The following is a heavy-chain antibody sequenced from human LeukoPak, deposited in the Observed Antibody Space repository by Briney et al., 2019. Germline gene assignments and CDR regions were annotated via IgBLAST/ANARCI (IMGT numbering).Heavy chain of an antibody. Sequence: SETLSLTCTVSGGSISSYYWSWIRQPPGKGLEWIGYIYYSGSTNYNPSLKSRVTISVDTSKNQFSLKLSSVTAADTAVYYCARGSYCSSTSCLGWFDPWGQGTLVTVSS. CDR1: GGSISSYY. J-gene: IGHJ5*02. D-gene: IGHD2-2*01. CDR3: ARGSYCSSTSCLGWFDP. CDR2: IYYSGST. V-gene: IGHV4-59*08.